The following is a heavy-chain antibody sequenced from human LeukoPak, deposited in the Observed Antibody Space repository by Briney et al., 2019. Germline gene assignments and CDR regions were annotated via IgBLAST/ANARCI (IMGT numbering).Heavy chain of an antibody. D-gene: IGHD3-22*01. CDR1: GFTFSSYA. V-gene: IGHV3-23*01. Sequence: GGSLRLSRAASGFTFSSYAMSWIRQAPGKGLEWVSAISGSGGSTYYADFEEGRITISRTNTKNMLFLLMTILGADATAVYCCAKAEYFYYSSGSGYYFDYWGQGTLVTVSS. CDR2: ISGSGGST. J-gene: IGHJ4*01. CDR3: AKAEYFYYSSGSGYYFDY.